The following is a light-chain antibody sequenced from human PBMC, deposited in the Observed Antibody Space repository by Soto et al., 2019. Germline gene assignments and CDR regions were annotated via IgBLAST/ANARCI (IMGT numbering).Light chain of an antibody. Sequence: QSVLTQPPSVSGAPGQRVTISCTGSSSNIGAGYDVHWYQQLPGTAPKLLIYGNSNRPSGVPDRFSGSKSGTSASLAISGLQADDEADYYRQSYDSSLSEGVFGGGTKLTVL. CDR2: GNS. CDR3: QSYDSSLSEGV. J-gene: IGLJ2*01. V-gene: IGLV1-40*01. CDR1: SSNIGAGYD.